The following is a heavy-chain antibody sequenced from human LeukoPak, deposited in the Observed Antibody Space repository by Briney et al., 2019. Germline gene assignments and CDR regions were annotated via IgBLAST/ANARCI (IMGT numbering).Heavy chain of an antibody. D-gene: IGHD3-10*01. J-gene: IGHJ5*02. CDR2: IYYSGST. CDR3: ARHDRTRITMVRGVNWFDP. Sequence: SETLSLTCTVSGGSISSYYWSWIRQPPGKGLEWIVYIYYSGSTNYNPSLKSRVTISVDTSKNQFSLKLSSVTAADTAVYYCARHDRTRITMVRGVNWFDPWGQGTLVTVSS. V-gene: IGHV4-59*08. CDR1: GGSISSYY.